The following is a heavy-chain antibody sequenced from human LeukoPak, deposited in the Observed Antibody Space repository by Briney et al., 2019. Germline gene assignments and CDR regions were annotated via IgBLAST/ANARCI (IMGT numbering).Heavy chain of an antibody. J-gene: IGHJ5*01. CDR3: ASAAAAGRGEGWFDS. Sequence: ASVKVSCKASGYIFTGYYMHWVRQAPGQGLAWMGWINPNSGGTNYAQKFQGRVTMTRDTSISTAYMELSSLRSDDTAVYYCASAAAAGRGEGWFDSWGQGTLVTVSS. CDR2: INPNSGGT. CDR1: GYIFTGYY. V-gene: IGHV1-2*02. D-gene: IGHD6-13*01.